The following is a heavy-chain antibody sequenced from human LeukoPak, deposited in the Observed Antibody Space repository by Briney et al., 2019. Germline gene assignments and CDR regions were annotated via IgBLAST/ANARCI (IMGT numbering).Heavy chain of an antibody. CDR3: VRVDRPLHAFDL. CDR2: ITANGAI. Sequence: GGSLRLSCAASGFTFSRYDMHWVRHATGKGLEWGSAITANGAIYYADSVKGRFNLSGDSVKVSLYLQMNSLRAGDTAVYYCVRVDRPLHAFDLWGQGTMVTVSS. V-gene: IGHV3-13*01. J-gene: IGHJ3*01. CDR1: GFTFSRYD. D-gene: IGHD2-2*03.